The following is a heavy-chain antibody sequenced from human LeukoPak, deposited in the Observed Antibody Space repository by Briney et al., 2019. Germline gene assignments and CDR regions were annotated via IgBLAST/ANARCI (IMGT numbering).Heavy chain of an antibody. J-gene: IGHJ4*02. CDR1: GYTFTGYF. V-gene: IGHV1-2*02. CDR2: INPNSGGT. Sequence: ASVKVFCKASGYTFTGYFMHWVRQAPGQGLEWMGWINPNSGGTNYAQKFQGRVTMTRGTSISTAYMELSRLRSDDTAVYYCARGGIQLWFLVDYWGQGTLVTVSS. D-gene: IGHD5-18*01. CDR3: ARGGIQLWFLVDY.